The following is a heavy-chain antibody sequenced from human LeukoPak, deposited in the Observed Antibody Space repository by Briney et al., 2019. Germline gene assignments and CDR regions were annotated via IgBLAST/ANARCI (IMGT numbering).Heavy chain of an antibody. CDR1: GFTFASYA. D-gene: IGHD3-22*01. CDR2: ISSTSSTI. CDR3: ARAAPYYYDSSGYSAFDS. Sequence: PGGSLRLSCAGSGFTFASYAVHWVRQAPGKGLEWVSYISSTSSTIYYADSVKGRFTISRDNAKNSLYLQMNSLRDEDTAVYYCARAAPYYYDSSGYSAFDSWGQGTMVTVSA. V-gene: IGHV3-48*02. J-gene: IGHJ3*02.